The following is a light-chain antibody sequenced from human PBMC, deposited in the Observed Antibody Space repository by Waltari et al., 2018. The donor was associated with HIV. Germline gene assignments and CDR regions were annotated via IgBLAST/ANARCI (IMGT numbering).Light chain of an antibody. J-gene: IGLJ3*02. CDR3: AAWDDSLSGWV. CDR1: SSNIGDNY. Sequence: QSALTQPPSTSGTPGQTVTIPCSGSSSNIGDNYVSWYQQLPGTAPKLLIYKNSQRPSGVRDRFSGAKSGTSASRAIKDVRAEDEAEYHCAAWDDSLSGWVFGGGTNLTVL. V-gene: IGLV1-47*01. CDR2: KNS.